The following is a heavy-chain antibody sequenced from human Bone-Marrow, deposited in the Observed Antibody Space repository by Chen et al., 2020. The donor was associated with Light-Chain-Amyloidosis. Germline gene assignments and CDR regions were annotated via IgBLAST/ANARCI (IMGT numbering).Heavy chain of an antibody. CDR2: IRGSGGSR. Sequence: EVQLVESGGGLLQRGGSLRLSCAASGFAFSSYAMSWVRQAPGKGLGWVSTIRGSGGSRYYGDAVKGRLSISRDNSKNALLLQMNGRRAEDTAVYYCAKDISYDDILPGYPADAFDIWGQGTMVTVSS. D-gene: IGHD3-9*01. CDR3: AKDISYDDILPGYPADAFDI. J-gene: IGHJ3*02. CDR1: GFAFSSYA. V-gene: IGHV3-23*04.